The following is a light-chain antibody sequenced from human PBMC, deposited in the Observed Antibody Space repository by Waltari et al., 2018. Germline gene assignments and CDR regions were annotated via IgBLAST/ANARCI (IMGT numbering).Light chain of an antibody. J-gene: IGKJ2*01. CDR3: QQQRA. V-gene: IGKV1-9*01. Sequence: DIQLTQSPSFLSASVGDRVTINCRASQGISSYLAWYQQKPGKAPKLLIYAASTLQSGVPSRFSGSGSGTEFTLTISSLQPEDFATYYCQQQRAFGQGTKLEIK. CDR1: QGISSY. CDR2: AAS.